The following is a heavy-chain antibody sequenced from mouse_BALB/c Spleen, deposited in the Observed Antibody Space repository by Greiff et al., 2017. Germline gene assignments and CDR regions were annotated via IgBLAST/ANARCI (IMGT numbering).Heavy chain of an antibody. CDR1: GFSLTGYG. Sequence: QVQLKQSGPGLVAPSQSLSITCTVSGFSLTGYGVNWVRQPPGKGLEWLGMIWGDGSTDYNSALKSRLSISKDNSKSQVFLKMNSLQTDDTARYYCARDHYGNPYAMDYWGQGTSVTVSS. CDR3: ARDHYGNPYAMDY. J-gene: IGHJ4*01. V-gene: IGHV2-6-7*01. D-gene: IGHD2-1*01. CDR2: IWGDGST.